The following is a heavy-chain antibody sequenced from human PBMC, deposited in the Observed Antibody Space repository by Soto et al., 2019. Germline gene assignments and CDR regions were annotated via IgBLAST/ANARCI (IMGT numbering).Heavy chain of an antibody. CDR1: GGTFSSYA. CDR3: ARYYYDSSGYFLYGMDF. V-gene: IGHV1-69*01. Sequence: QVQLVQSGAEVKKPGSSVKVSCKASGGTFSSYAISWVRQAPGQGLEWMGGIIPIFGTANYAQKFQGRVTITADESTSTDYMELSSLRYEDTAVYYCARYYYDSSGYFLYGMDFWGQGTTVTVSS. J-gene: IGHJ6*02. D-gene: IGHD3-22*01. CDR2: IIPIFGTA.